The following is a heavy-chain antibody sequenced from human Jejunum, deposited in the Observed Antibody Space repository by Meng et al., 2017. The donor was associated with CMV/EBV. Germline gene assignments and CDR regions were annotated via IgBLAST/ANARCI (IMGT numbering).Heavy chain of an antibody. J-gene: IGHJ4*02. CDR1: NSLNW. CDR3: ARGRSTRTTSYEGACGY. D-gene: IGHD1-26*01. V-gene: IGHV4-4*02. Sequence: NSLNWWSWLRQPPGKGLEWVGEMSPTASSNYNPSLKSRVSIFLDRFNNQFSLKLSSVTAADTAVYYSARGRSTRTTSYEGACGYWGQGILVTVSS. CDR2: MSPTASS.